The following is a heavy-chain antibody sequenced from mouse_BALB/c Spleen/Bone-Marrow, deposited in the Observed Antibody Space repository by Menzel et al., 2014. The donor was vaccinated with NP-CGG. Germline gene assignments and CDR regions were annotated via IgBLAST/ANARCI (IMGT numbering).Heavy chain of an antibody. CDR3: ARTYGNYGGVDY. V-gene: IGHV1-87*01. CDR1: GYTFTSYW. CDR2: IYPGDGDT. D-gene: IGHD2-1*01. Sequence: QVQLQQSGAELARPGTSVKLSCKASGYTFTSYWMQWVKQRPGQGLDWIGAIYPGDGDTRYTQRFKGKATLTADKSSSTAYMQFSSLASEDSAVYYCARTYGNYGGVDYWGQGTSVTVSS. J-gene: IGHJ4*01.